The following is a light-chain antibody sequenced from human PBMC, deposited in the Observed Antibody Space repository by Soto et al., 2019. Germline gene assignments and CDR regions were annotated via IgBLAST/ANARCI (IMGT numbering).Light chain of an antibody. CDR3: QQYFITPYT. V-gene: IGKV4-1*01. Sequence: DIVMTQSPASLAVSLGERATINCKSSQSILQSSNNNNYLTWFQQKPGQPPKLLIYWASTREAGVPDRFSGSGSGTDFTLNISSLQAADVAVYYWQQYFITPYTFGQGTKLEI. CDR1: QSILQSSNNNNY. CDR2: WAS. J-gene: IGKJ2*01.